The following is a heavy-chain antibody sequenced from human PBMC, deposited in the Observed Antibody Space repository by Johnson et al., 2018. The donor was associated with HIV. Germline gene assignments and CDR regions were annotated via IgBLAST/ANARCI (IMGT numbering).Heavy chain of an antibody. Sequence: VQLVESGGGVVQPGRSLRLSCAASGFTFSSYGMHWVRQAPGKGLEWVAVIWYDGSHKYYADSVKGGFTISRDHSKNSLYLQMNSLRAEDTALYYCAKGLWGGTYPHDANDIWGQGTKVTVSS. CDR3: AKGLWGGTYPHDANDI. V-gene: IGHV3-33*06. J-gene: IGHJ3*02. CDR1: GFTFSSYG. D-gene: IGHD1-26*01. CDR2: IWYDGSHK.